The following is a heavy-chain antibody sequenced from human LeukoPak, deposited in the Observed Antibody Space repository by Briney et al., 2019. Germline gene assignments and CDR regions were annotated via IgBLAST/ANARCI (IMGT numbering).Heavy chain of an antibody. D-gene: IGHD3-22*01. CDR3: ARAPSEIGGYYPEYFRH. J-gene: IGHJ1*01. V-gene: IGHV3-53*01. Sequence: GGSLRLSCAVSGFSVSNNYMSWVRQAPGKGLEWVSVIYSGDSRYYADSVKGRFTISRDNSKNTLYLQMDSLRAEDTAVYYCARAPSEIGGYYPEYFRHWGQGTLVTVSS. CDR2: IYSGDSR. CDR1: GFSVSNNY.